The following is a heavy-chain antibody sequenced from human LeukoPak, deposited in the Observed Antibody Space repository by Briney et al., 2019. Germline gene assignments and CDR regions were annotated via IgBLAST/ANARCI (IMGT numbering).Heavy chain of an antibody. CDR3: TRDRLPYCSGSSCTMANYYGMDV. CDR2: ISRSGTTI. V-gene: IGHV3-11*01. Sequence: PGGSLRLSCTASGFTFSDYFMSWIRQAPGKGLEWISQISRSGTTIYYADSVRGRFTISRDNAKNSLYLQMSSLRAEDTAVYYCTRDRLPYCSGSSCTMANYYGMDVWGQGTTVTVSS. J-gene: IGHJ6*02. D-gene: IGHD2-2*01. CDR1: GFTFSDYF.